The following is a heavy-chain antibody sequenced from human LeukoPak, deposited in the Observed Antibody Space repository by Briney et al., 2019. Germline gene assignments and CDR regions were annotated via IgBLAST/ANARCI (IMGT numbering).Heavy chain of an antibody. CDR2: IYPGDSDT. CDR3: ARLVQQLVPLSFDY. V-gene: IGHV5-51*01. J-gene: IGHJ4*02. CDR1: GYSFTSYW. D-gene: IGHD6-6*01. Sequence: GESLKISFKGSGYSFTSYWIGWVRQLPGKGLDWMGIIYPGDSDTRYSPSFQGQVTISADKSISTAYLQWSSLKASDTAMYYCARLVQQLVPLSFDYWGQGTLVTVSS.